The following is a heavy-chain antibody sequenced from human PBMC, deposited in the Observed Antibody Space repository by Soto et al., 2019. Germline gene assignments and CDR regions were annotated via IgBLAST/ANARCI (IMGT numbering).Heavy chain of an antibody. CDR1: GYTFTSYG. CDR3: ARGAMIVVGTDAFDI. J-gene: IGHJ3*02. D-gene: IGHD3-22*01. CDR2: ISAYNGNT. Sequence: ASVKVSCKASGYTFTSYGISWVRQAPGQGLEWMGWISAYNGNTNYAQKLQGRVTMTTDTSTSTAYMELRSLRSGDTAVYYCARGAMIVVGTDAFDIWGQGTMVTVSS. V-gene: IGHV1-18*01.